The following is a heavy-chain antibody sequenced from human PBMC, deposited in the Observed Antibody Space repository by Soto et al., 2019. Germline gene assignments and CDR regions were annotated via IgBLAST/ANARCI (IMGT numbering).Heavy chain of an antibody. Sequence: PSQTLSLTCAISGDSVSSNSAAWSWIRQSPSRGLEWLGRTYYRSKWYNDYAVSVNSRITINPDTSKNQFSLQLTSVTPEDTAVYFCARGSHDSTWSWGQGTLVTSPQ. V-gene: IGHV6-1*01. CDR1: GDSVSSNSAA. J-gene: IGHJ5*02. CDR3: ARGSHDSTWS. D-gene: IGHD2-2*01. CDR2: TYYRSKWYN.